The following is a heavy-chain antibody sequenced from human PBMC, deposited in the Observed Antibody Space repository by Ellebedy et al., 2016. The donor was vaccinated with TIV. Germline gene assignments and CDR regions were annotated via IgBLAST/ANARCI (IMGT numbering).Heavy chain of an antibody. D-gene: IGHD4-17*01. CDR3: ARDGSYGDYRSPTHAFEI. Sequence: GESLKISCAASGFSFRSYWMSWVRQAPGKGLEWVANMNQDGSQEYYVDSVKGRFTISRDNAKNSLYLQMNSLRIEDTAVYYCARDGSYGDYRSPTHAFEIWGQGTTVTVSS. V-gene: IGHV3-7*01. CDR1: GFSFRSYW. J-gene: IGHJ3*02. CDR2: MNQDGSQE.